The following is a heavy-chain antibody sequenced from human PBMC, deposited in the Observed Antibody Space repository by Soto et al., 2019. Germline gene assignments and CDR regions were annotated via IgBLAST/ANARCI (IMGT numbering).Heavy chain of an antibody. D-gene: IGHD3-3*01. Sequence: ASVKVSCKVSGYTLTKLSMHWVRQAPGKGLEWMGGFDPEDGETIYAQKFQGRVTMTEDTSTDTAYMELSSLRSEDTAVYYCATRTTIFGVALFDYCGQGTLVTVSS. CDR2: FDPEDGET. J-gene: IGHJ4*02. CDR3: ATRTTIFGVALFDY. CDR1: GYTLTKLS. V-gene: IGHV1-24*01.